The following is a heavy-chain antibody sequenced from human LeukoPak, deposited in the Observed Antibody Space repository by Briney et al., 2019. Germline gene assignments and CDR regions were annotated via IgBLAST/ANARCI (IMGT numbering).Heavy chain of an antibody. CDR2: IIPILGIA. D-gene: IGHD2-2*01. J-gene: IGHJ5*02. Sequence: SVKVSCKASGCTFSSYTISLVRQAPGQGLEWMGRIIPILGIANYAQKFQGRVTITADKYTPTAYMELSSLRSEDTAVYYCARVVPAAIHEYNWFDPWGQGTLVTLSS. CDR3: ARVVPAAIHEYNWFDP. V-gene: IGHV1-69*02. CDR1: GCTFSSYT.